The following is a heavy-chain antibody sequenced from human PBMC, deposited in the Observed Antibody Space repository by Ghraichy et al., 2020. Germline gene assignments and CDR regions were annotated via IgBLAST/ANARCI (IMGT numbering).Heavy chain of an antibody. CDR2: ISSSSSYI. Sequence: GGSLRLSCAASGFTFSSYSMNWVRQAPGKGLEWVSSISSSSSYIYYADSVKGRFTISRDNAKNSLYLQMNSLRAEDTAVYYCARDCSGGSCSVEYWYFDLWGRGTLVTVSS. V-gene: IGHV3-21*01. D-gene: IGHD2-15*01. CDR1: GFTFSSYS. J-gene: IGHJ2*01. CDR3: ARDCSGGSCSVEYWYFDL.